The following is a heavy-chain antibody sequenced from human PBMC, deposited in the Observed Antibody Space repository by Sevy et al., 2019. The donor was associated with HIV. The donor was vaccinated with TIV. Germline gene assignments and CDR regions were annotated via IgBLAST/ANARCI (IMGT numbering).Heavy chain of an antibody. J-gene: IGHJ6*03. Sequence: GGSLRLSCAASGFTFSSYSMNWVRQAPGKGLEWVSYISSSSSTIYYADSVKGRFTISRDNARNSLYLQMNSLRDEDTAVYYCARDRSMVGATSYYYYYYMDVWGKGTTVTVSS. CDR2: ISSSSSTI. D-gene: IGHD1-26*01. V-gene: IGHV3-48*02. CDR3: ARDRSMVGATSYYYYYYMDV. CDR1: GFTFSSYS.